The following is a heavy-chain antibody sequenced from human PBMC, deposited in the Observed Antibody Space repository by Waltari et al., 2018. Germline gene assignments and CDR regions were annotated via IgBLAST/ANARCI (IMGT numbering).Heavy chain of an antibody. CDR1: GGSINSGTHY. CDR3: ATDPFIPGSSDDF. CDR2: IYSSGST. J-gene: IGHJ4*02. V-gene: IGHV4-39*07. Sequence: QLRLQESGPGLVKPSETLSLTCTVSGGSINSGTHYWGWIRQPPGKGLEWLGNIYSSGSTYYNPSLLSRLTISLDTAKNQFSLKLTSVTVADTAVYYCATDPFIPGSSDDFWGQGALVTVSS. D-gene: IGHD1-26*01.